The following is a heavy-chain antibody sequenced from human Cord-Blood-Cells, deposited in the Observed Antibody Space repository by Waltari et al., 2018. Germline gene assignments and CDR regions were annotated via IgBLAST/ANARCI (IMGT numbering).Heavy chain of an antibody. J-gene: IGHJ4*02. CDR2: IKSKPDGGTT. CDR3: TTLSSSFDY. V-gene: IGHV3-15*01. Sequence: EVQLVESGGGLVKPGGSLRLSCAASGFTFSNAWMSWVRQAPGKGLEWVGRIKSKPDGGTTDYAAPVKGRFTISRDDSKNTLYLQMNSLKTEDTAVYYCTTLSSSFDYWGQGTLVTVSS. CDR1: GFTFSNAW. D-gene: IGHD6-6*01.